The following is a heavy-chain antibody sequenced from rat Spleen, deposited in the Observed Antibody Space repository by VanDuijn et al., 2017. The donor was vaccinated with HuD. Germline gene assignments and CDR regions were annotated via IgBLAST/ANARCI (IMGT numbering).Heavy chain of an antibody. J-gene: IGHJ1*01. CDR1: GFTFSDYN. CDR2: INTDSSSI. Sequence: EVQLVESGGGLVQPGRSLKLSCAASGFTFSDYNMAWVRQAPENGIEWLAYINTDSSSIHYAETVKGRFTISRDNAKNTVDMQLSSLRSEDTALYYCARLGGYWYFDFWGPGTMVTVSS. V-gene: IGHV5-43*01. CDR3: ARLGGYWYFDF.